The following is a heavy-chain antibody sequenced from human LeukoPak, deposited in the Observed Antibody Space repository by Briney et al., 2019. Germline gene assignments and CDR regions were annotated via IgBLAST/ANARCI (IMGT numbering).Heavy chain of an antibody. D-gene: IGHD6-13*01. CDR2: MNPNSGNT. Sequence: ASVKVSCKASGGTFSSYAISWVRQAPGQGLEWMGWMNPNSGNTGYAQKFQGRVTMTRNTSISTAYMELSSLRSEDTAVYYCAREAAADPSYYYYYYMDVWGKGTTVTVSS. CDR1: GGTFSSYA. V-gene: IGHV1-8*02. J-gene: IGHJ6*03. CDR3: AREAAADPSYYYYYYMDV.